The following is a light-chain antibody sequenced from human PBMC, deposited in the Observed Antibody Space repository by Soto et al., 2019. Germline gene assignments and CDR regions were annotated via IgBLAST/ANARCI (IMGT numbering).Light chain of an antibody. V-gene: IGKV1-5*01. CDR1: QSISSW. Sequence: DIQMTQSPSTLSASVGDRVTITCLASQSISSWLAWYQQKPGKAPKLLIYDASSLESGVPSSFSGSGSATEFTLTISSLQPDDFATYYCQQYNSYSPKTFGQGTKVDIK. CDR2: DAS. CDR3: QQYNSYSPKT. J-gene: IGKJ1*01.